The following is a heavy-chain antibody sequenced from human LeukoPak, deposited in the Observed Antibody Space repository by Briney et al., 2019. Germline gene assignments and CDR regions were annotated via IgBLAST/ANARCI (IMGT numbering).Heavy chain of an antibody. Sequence: ASVKVSCKASGYTFTGYCMHWVRQAPGQGLEWMGWINPNSGGTNYAQKFQGRVTITRDTSISTAYMELSRLRSDDTAVYYCRTDRYGDYGGYIDYWGQGTLVTVSS. CDR2: INPNSGGT. V-gene: IGHV1-2*02. CDR3: RTDRYGDYGGYIDY. CDR1: GYTFTGYC. D-gene: IGHD4-23*01. J-gene: IGHJ4*02.